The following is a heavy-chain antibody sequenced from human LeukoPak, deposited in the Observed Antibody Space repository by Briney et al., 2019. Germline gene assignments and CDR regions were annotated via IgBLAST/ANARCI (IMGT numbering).Heavy chain of an antibody. V-gene: IGHV1-46*01. CDR1: GYTFTNYF. CDR2: INPSGGST. J-gene: IGHJ4*02. CDR3: ARGGSSSSPFSDY. Sequence: GGSVTVSCTASGYTFTNYFMHWVRQAPGQGRVWMGLINPSGGSTRYAQNFQVRVTMTRDTSTSTVYMELSRLRSEDTAVYYCARGGSSSSPFSDYWGQGTLVTVSS. D-gene: IGHD6-13*01.